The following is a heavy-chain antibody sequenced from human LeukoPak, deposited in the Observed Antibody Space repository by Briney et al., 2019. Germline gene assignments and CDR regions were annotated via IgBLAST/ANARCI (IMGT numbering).Heavy chain of an antibody. Sequence: SETLSLTCAVYGGSFSGYYWSWIRQPPGKGLEWIREINHSGGTNYNPSLKSRVTISVDTSKNQFSLKLSSVTAADTAVYYCARRPPFDPWGQGTLVTVSS. J-gene: IGHJ5*02. CDR3: ARRPPFDP. CDR1: GGSFSGYY. CDR2: INHSGGT. V-gene: IGHV4-34*01.